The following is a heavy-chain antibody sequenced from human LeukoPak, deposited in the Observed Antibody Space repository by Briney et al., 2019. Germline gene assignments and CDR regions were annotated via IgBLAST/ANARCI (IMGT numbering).Heavy chain of an antibody. CDR3: ARGPIIDIAIIPAADEYYYMDV. D-gene: IGHD2-2*01. Sequence: ASVKVSCKPSGYTFTDYYIHWVRQAPGQGLEWMGWINAYNGNTNYAQKDQGRVTMTTDTSTTTAYMELRSLRSDDTAVYYCARGPIIDIAIIPAADEYYYMDVWGKGTTVTVSS. CDR2: INAYNGNT. CDR1: GYTFTDYY. V-gene: IGHV1-18*04. J-gene: IGHJ6*03.